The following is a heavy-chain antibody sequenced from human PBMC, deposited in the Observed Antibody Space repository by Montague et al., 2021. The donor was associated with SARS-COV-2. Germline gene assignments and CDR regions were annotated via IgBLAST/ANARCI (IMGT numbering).Heavy chain of an antibody. CDR1: GLTFSSYS. J-gene: IGHJ3*01. D-gene: IGHD5-24*01. CDR3: ARGEMATISESLDL. V-gene: IGHV3-21*01. CDR2: ITSSSDYI. Sequence: SLRLSCAASGLTFSSYSMVWVRQAPGKGLEWVSSITSSSDYIHYAVSVKGRFTISRDNDRNSLYLLMNSLRAEDTAVYYCARGEMATISESLDLWGQGTMVTVSS.